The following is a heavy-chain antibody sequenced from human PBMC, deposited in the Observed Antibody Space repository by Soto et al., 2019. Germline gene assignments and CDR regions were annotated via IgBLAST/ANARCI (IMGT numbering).Heavy chain of an antibody. J-gene: IGHJ4*02. V-gene: IGHV3-23*01. D-gene: IGHD3-10*01. CDR2: ISGSGSFT. CDR3: AKIPTGSGSSKFDC. CDR1: GFTFSSYA. Sequence: GGSLRLSCAASGFTFSSYAMSWVRQAPGKGLEWVSAISGSGSFTHYADSVRGRFTISRDNSQNQLYLQMNNLRGDDTAMYYCAKIPTGSGSSKFDCWGQGIQVTVSS.